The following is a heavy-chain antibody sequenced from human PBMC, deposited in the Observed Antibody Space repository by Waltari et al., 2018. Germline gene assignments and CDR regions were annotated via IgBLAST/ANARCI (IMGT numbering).Heavy chain of an antibody. CDR2: IIPIFGTA. CDR1: GGTFSSYA. V-gene: IGHV1-69*01. Sequence: QVQLVQSGAEVKKPGSSVKVSCKASGGTFSSYAISWVRQAPGQGLEWMGGIIPIFGTANYAQKFQGRVTITADESTSTAYMELSSLRSEDTAVYYCARWGLRGYCTNGVCPNWFDPWGQGTLVTVSS. CDR3: ARWGLRGYCTNGVCPNWFDP. D-gene: IGHD2-8*01. J-gene: IGHJ5*02.